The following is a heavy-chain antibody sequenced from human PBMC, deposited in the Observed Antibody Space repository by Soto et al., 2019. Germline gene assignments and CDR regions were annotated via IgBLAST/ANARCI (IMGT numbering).Heavy chain of an antibody. CDR1: GGSFSGYY. CDR3: ARGWGRGGSCFDP. CDR2: INHSGST. V-gene: IGHV4-34*01. J-gene: IGHJ5*02. D-gene: IGHD2-15*01. Sequence: SETLSLTCAVYGGSFSGYYWSWIRQPPGKGLEWIGEINHSGSTNYNPSLKSRVTISVDTSKNQFSLKLGSVTAADTAVYYCARGWGRGGSCFDPWGQGTLVTVSS.